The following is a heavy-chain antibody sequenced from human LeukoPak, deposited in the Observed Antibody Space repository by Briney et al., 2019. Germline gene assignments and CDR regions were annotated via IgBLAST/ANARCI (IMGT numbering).Heavy chain of an antibody. Sequence: ASVKVSCKASGYTFTDYYIHWVRQAPGQGLEWLGWINPKSGGTDYAQQFQGRVTMTRDTSSSTDYLEVRSLRSDDTAVYYCARGAEAETSPLDFWGQGTPVTVPS. CDR2: INPKSGGT. CDR1: GYTFTDYY. V-gene: IGHV1-2*02. CDR3: ARGAEAETSPLDF. D-gene: IGHD6-13*01. J-gene: IGHJ4*02.